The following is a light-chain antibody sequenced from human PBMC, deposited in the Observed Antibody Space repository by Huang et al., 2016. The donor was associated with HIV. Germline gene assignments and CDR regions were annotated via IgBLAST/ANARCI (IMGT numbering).Light chain of an antibody. V-gene: IGKV3-11*01. Sequence: EIVLTQSPATLSLSPGERATLSCRASQSVRSYLAWYQQKPGQAPRLLIYDASNRATGIPARFSVSVSGTDFTLTISNLQSEDFAVYYCQQRSAWPLTFGGGTKVEI. CDR1: QSVRSY. CDR2: DAS. J-gene: IGKJ4*01. CDR3: QQRSAWPLT.